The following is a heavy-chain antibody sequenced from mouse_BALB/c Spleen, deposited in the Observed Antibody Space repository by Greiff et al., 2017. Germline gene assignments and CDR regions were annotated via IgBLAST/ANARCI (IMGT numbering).Heavy chain of an antibody. CDR2: IYPGDGDT. CDR1: GYTFTSYW. V-gene: IGHV1-87*01. CDR3: ARSAITTASMDY. D-gene: IGHD1-2*01. J-gene: IGHJ4*01. Sequence: QVQLQQSGAELARPGASVKLSCKASGYTFTSYWMQWVKQRPGQGLEWIGAIYPGDGDTRYTQKFKGKATLTADKSSSTAYMQLSSLASEDSAVYYCARSAITTASMDYWGQGTSVTVSS.